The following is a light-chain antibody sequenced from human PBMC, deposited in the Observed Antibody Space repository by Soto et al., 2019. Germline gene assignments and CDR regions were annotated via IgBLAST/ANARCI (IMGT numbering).Light chain of an antibody. CDR3: QQYNNWPLT. J-gene: IGKJ1*01. V-gene: IGKV3-15*01. CDR2: AAS. Sequence: EIVMTQSPATLSVSPGERATLSCRASQSVSSNLAWYQQKPGQAPRLLIYAASTRATGIPARFSASGSGTEFTLTISSLQSEDFVVYCCQQYNNWPLTFGQGTKVEIK. CDR1: QSVSSN.